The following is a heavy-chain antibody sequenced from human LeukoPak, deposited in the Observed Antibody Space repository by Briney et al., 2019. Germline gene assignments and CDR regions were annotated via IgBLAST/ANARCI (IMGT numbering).Heavy chain of an antibody. CDR3: ARGYSGQTSDPFDY. J-gene: IGHJ4*02. CDR1: GFIVSDNY. CDR2: PYSGGSS. D-gene: IGHD4-23*01. V-gene: IGHV3-53*01. Sequence: GGSLRLSCAVSGFIVSDNYMSWVRQAPGKGLEWVSVPYSGGSSHYADSVKGRFTISRDNSKNTLFLQMNSLRAEDTGIYYCARGYSGQTSDPFDYWGQGTLVTVSS.